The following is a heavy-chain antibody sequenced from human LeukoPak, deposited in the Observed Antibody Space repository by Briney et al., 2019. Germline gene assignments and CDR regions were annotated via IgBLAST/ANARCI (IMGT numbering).Heavy chain of an antibody. CDR3: AKFPSYDSSGHDGFDI. V-gene: IGHV3-23*01. CDR2: TSGSGGSR. Sequence: GGSLRLSCAASGFIFNNSGMGWVRQAPGKGLEWVSATSGSGGSRFYADSVKGRFTISRDNSKNTLYLQMNSLRAEDTAVYYCAKFPSYDSSGHDGFDIWGQGTRVTVSS. CDR1: GFIFNNSG. J-gene: IGHJ3*02. D-gene: IGHD3-22*01.